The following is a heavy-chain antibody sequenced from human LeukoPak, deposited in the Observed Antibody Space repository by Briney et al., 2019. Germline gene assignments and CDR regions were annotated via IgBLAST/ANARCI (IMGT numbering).Heavy chain of an antibody. J-gene: IGHJ4*02. Sequence: ASVKVSCKASGYTFTSYGITWVRQAPGQGLEWMGWISAYNGNTKYAQKLQGRVTMTTDTSTSTAYMELRSLRSDDTAVYYCARDWSTAARLGPPFDYWGQGTLVTVSS. CDR3: ARDWSTAARLGPPFDY. CDR2: ISAYNGNT. D-gene: IGHD6-6*01. V-gene: IGHV1-18*01. CDR1: GYTFTSYG.